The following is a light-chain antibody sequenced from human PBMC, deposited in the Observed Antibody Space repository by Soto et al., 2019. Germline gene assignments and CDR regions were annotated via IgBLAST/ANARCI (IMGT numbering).Light chain of an antibody. J-gene: IGKJ5*01. V-gene: IGKV3-20*01. Sequence: EIVLTQSPGTLSLSPGERATLSCRASQSVSSSYLAWYQQKPGQAPRLLIYGASSRATGIPDRFSGSGSGTDFTLTISRLEPEDFAVYYCQQYSSSRVIFGQGPRLEIK. CDR3: QQYSSSRVI. CDR1: QSVSSSY. CDR2: GAS.